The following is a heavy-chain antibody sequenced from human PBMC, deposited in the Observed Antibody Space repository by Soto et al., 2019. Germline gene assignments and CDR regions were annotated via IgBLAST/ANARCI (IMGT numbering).Heavy chain of an antibody. Sequence: PSETRSLTCNVSGGSISGYYWSWIRQAPGKGLQWIGYIFHTGSTSYNPSLRSRVTISVDTSKNQFSLNMNSVTAADTAVYYCAKVRGYASGWRYFDYWGQGTLVTVSS. CDR1: GGSISGYY. CDR2: IFHTGST. CDR3: AKVRGYASGWRYFDY. J-gene: IGHJ4*02. D-gene: IGHD5-12*01. V-gene: IGHV4-59*01.